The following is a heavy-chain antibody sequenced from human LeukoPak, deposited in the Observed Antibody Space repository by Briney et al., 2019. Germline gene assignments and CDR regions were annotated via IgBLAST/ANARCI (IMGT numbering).Heavy chain of an antibody. CDR2: IYSDART. J-gene: IGHJ4*02. D-gene: IGHD6-19*01. V-gene: IGHV3-53*01. CDR1: GFSVSNNY. CDR3: TTTRPYGTTWAGAFED. Sequence: GGSLRLSCAASGFSVSNNYMTWVRQAPGKGLEWVSLIYSDARTYYADSVKGRFITSRDSSKNTLFLQMNSLRAEDTALYYCTTTRPYGTTWAGAFEDWGQGTPVTVSS.